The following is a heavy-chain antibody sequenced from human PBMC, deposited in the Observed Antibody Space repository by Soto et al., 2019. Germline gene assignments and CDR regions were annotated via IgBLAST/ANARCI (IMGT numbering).Heavy chain of an antibody. CDR3: AALPPPGDEAFDI. D-gene: IGHD7-27*01. Sequence: GGSLRLSCAASGFTFSSYAMSWVRQAPGKGLEWVSAMSGSGGSTFYADSVKGRFTISRANSTNTLYLQMNSLRAQDAPVCYFAALPPPGDEAFDIWGQGTMVTVSS. V-gene: IGHV3-23*01. CDR1: GFTFSSYA. J-gene: IGHJ3*02. CDR2: MSGSGGST.